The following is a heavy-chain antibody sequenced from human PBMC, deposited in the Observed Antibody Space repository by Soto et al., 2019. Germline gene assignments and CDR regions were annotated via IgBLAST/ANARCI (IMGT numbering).Heavy chain of an antibody. Sequence: ASVKVSCKASGYTFTSYYMHWVRQAPGQGLEWMGIINPSGGSTSYAQKFQGRVTMTRDTSTSTVYMELSSLRSEDTAVYYCARLKDNRIFGVVIVYWFDPWGQGTLVTVSS. V-gene: IGHV1-46*01. CDR3: ARLKDNRIFGVVIVYWFDP. J-gene: IGHJ5*02. CDR2: INPSGGST. CDR1: GYTFTSYY. D-gene: IGHD3-3*02.